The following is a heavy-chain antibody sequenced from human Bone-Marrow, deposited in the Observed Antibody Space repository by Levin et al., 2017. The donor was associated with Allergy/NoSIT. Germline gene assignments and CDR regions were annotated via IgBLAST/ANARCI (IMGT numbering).Heavy chain of an antibody. CDR2: ISGSGGST. Sequence: PGGSLRLSCAASGFTFSSYAMSWVRQAPGKGLEWVSAISGSGGSTYYADSVKGRFTISRDNSKNTLYLQMNSLRAEDTAVYYCAKFWLRHFDWLSKYPKDYWGQGTLVTVSS. D-gene: IGHD3-9*01. CDR3: AKFWLRHFDWLSKYPKDY. J-gene: IGHJ4*02. V-gene: IGHV3-23*01. CDR1: GFTFSSYA.